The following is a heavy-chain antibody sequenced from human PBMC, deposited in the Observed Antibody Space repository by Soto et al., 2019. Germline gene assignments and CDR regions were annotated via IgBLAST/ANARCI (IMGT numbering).Heavy chain of an antibody. CDR1: GYNFINYG. CDR3: VRDLDGSGSYYTDY. CDR2: IRVYNGNT. D-gene: IGHD3-10*01. J-gene: IGHJ4*02. V-gene: IGHV1-18*01. Sequence: QGYLVQSGVEVKKPGASVKVSCKASGYNFINYGISWVRQAPGQGLEWMGWIRVYNGNTNYAQNRQGRVTMTTDTSTSTAYMELRSLRSDDTAVYYCVRDLDGSGSYYTDYWGLGTLVIVSS.